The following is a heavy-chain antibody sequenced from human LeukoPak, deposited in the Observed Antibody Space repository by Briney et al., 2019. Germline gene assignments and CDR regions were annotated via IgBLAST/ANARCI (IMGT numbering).Heavy chain of an antibody. J-gene: IGHJ4*02. CDR1: GGSISSYY. D-gene: IGHD4-17*01. V-gene: IGHV4-59*01. CDR3: ARMTTVTYYFDY. Sequence: PSEILSLTCTVSGGSISSYYWSWIRQPPGKGLEWIGYIYYSGSTNYNPSLKSRVTISVDTPKNQFSLKLSSVTAADTAVYYCARMTTVTYYFDYWGQGTLVTVSS. CDR2: IYYSGST.